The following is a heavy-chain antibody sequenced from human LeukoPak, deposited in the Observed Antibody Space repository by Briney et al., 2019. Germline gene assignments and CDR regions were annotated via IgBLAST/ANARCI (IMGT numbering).Heavy chain of an antibody. D-gene: IGHD1-26*01. CDR2: ISAYNGNT. CDR1: GYTFTSYG. Sequence: ASVTVSCKASGYTFTSYGISWVRQAPGQGREWMGWISAYNGNTNYAQKLQGRVTMTTDTSTSTAYMELRSLRSDHTAVYYCARVFPIVGATPAGYWGQGTLVTVSS. CDR3: ARVFPIVGATPAGY. J-gene: IGHJ4*02. V-gene: IGHV1-18*01.